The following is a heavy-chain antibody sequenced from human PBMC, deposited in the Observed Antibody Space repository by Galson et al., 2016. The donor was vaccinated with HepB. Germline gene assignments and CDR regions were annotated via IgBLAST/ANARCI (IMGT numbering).Heavy chain of an antibody. CDR1: GFTFGDYA. CDR2: IRSKAYGGTT. J-gene: IGHJ4*02. Sequence: SLRLSCAASGFTFGDYAMSWFRQAPGKGLEWVGFIRSKAYGGTTEYAASVKGRFTISRDDSKNIAYLQMNSLKTEDTAVYYCTRAYEYSSSRVDYWGQGTLVTVSS. CDR3: TRAYEYSSSRVDY. D-gene: IGHD6-6*01. V-gene: IGHV3-49*03.